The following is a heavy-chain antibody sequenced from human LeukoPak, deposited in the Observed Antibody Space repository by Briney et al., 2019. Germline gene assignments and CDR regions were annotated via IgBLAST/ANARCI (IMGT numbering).Heavy chain of an antibody. Sequence: GGSLRLSCAASGFTFSSSDMHWVRQATGKGLEWVSAIGTVGDTYYADSVKGRFTISRDNSKNTLYLQMNSLRAEDTAVYYCARDASRSSGWPKYWGQGTLVTVSS. J-gene: IGHJ4*02. CDR2: IGTVGDT. D-gene: IGHD6-19*01. CDR1: GFTFSSSD. CDR3: ARDASRSSGWPKY. V-gene: IGHV3-13*01.